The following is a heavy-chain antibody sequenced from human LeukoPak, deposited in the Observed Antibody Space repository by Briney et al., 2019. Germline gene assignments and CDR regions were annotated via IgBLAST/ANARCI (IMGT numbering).Heavy chain of an antibody. CDR1: GYTFTSYY. J-gene: IGHJ4*02. V-gene: IGHV1-46*01. Sequence: ASVKVSCKASGYTFTSYYMHWVRQAPGQGLEWMGIINPSGGSTSYAQKFQGRVTMTRDTSTSTVYMELSSLRSEGTAVYYCARTIPIAPAAAGALGYWGQGTLVTVSS. D-gene: IGHD2-2*01. CDR3: ARTIPIAPAAAGALGY. CDR2: INPSGGST.